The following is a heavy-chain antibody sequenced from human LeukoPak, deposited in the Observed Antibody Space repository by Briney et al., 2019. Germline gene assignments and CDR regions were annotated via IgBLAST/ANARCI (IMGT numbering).Heavy chain of an antibody. CDR1: GFTINTFN. Sequence: PGGSLRLSCTASGFTINTFNINWVRQAPGKGLEWVSTIRGAEGGTYYADSVKGRFTISRGNFENTLYLQMNYLREEDTALYYCAKAFSSGWSPFVYWGHGALVTVSS. D-gene: IGHD6-19*01. J-gene: IGHJ4*01. V-gene: IGHV3-23*01. CDR2: IRGAEGGT. CDR3: AKAFSSGWSPFVY.